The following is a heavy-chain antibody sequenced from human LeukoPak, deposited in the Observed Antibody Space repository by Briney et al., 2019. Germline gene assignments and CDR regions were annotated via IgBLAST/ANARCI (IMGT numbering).Heavy chain of an antibody. D-gene: IGHD3-10*01. Sequence: APVKVSCKASGYTFTNYGISWVRQAPGQGLEWMAWISAYNGNTDYAQKVQGRITVTTDTSTSTTYMELRSLTSDDAAVYYCARDRSSGSYYPNWFDPWGQGTLVTVSS. V-gene: IGHV1-18*01. CDR3: ARDRSSGSYYPNWFDP. J-gene: IGHJ5*02. CDR2: ISAYNGNT. CDR1: GYTFTNYG.